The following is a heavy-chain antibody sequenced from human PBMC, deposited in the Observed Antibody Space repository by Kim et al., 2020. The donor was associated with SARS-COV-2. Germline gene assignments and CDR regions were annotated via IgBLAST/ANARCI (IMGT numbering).Heavy chain of an antibody. Sequence: SETLSLTCAVSGGSISSSNCWSWVRQPPGKGLEWIGEMCHSGSTNYNPSLKSRVTISADKSKNQFSLKLTSVTAADTAVYYCASAISRTVDYWGQGSLVTVSS. CDR3: ASAISRTVDY. J-gene: IGHJ4*02. V-gene: IGHV4-4*02. CDR1: GGSISSSNC. D-gene: IGHD3-9*01. CDR2: MCHSGST.